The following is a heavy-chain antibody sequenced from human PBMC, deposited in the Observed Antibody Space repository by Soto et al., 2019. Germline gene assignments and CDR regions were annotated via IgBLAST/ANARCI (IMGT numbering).Heavy chain of an antibody. J-gene: IGHJ5*02. V-gene: IGHV4-39*01. Sequence: QLQLQESGPGLVKPSETLSLTCTVSGGSISSCSYYWGWIRPPPGKGLEWIGSLYYSGSTYYNPSLKRRVTISVDTSNNQFSLKLSSVTAAATAVYYCARQERSSSSEPAPGWFDPWGQGTLVTVSS. CDR3: ARQERSSSSEPAPGWFDP. CDR2: LYYSGST. D-gene: IGHD6-13*01. CDR1: GGSISSCSYY.